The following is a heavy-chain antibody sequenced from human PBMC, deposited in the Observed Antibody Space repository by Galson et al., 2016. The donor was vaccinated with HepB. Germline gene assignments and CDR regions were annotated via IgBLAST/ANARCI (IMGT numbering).Heavy chain of an antibody. Sequence: SLRLSCAASGFSISSYSFNWVRQAPGKELEWVSHIGSGGSTISYADSVKGRFTISRDNAKHSLYLQMHSLRDEDTAVYYCARDGGQQLVRWERLRKVYYYYPMDVWGQGTTVTVSS. CDR2: IGSGGSTI. J-gene: IGHJ6*02. V-gene: IGHV3-48*02. CDR1: GFSISSYS. D-gene: IGHD6-13*01. CDR3: ARDGGQQLVRWERLRKVYYYYPMDV.